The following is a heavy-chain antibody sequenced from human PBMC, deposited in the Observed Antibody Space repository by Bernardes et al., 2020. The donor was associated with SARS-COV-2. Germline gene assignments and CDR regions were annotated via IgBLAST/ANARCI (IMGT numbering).Heavy chain of an antibody. CDR2: ISGSGTT. Sequence: GGSLRLSCAASGFTFSDYAMTWVRQAPARGLEWVSAISGSGTTYYGDSVKGRFTISRDNSKNTVYLQMNSLSAEDTALYYCAKELVGMRGRSDYWGQGTLVTVSS. CDR3: AKELVGMRGRSDY. D-gene: IGHD2-15*01. J-gene: IGHJ4*02. V-gene: IGHV3-23*01. CDR1: GFTFSDYA.